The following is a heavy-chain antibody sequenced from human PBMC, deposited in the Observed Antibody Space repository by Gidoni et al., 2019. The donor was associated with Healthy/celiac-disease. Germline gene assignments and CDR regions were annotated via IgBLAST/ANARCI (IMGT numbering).Heavy chain of an antibody. CDR3: ARDREYSSSSVLLGY. CDR1: GFTVSSNY. V-gene: IGHV3-53*01. Sequence: EVQLVESGVGLIQPGGSLRLSCAASGFTVSSNYMSWVRQAPGKGLEWVSVIYSGGSTYYADSVKGRFTISRDNSKNTLYLKMNSLRAEDTAVYYCARDREYSSSSVLLGYWGQGTLVTVSS. CDR2: IYSGGST. J-gene: IGHJ4*02. D-gene: IGHD6-6*01.